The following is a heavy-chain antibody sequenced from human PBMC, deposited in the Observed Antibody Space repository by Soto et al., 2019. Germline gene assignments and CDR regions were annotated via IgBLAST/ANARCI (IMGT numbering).Heavy chain of an antibody. V-gene: IGHV1-46*01. CDR1: GYTFTSYG. J-gene: IGHJ4*02. D-gene: IGHD1-26*01. Sequence: ASVKVSCKASGYTFTSYGISWVRQAPGQGLEWMGIINPSGGSTSYAQKFQGRVTMTRDTSTSTVYMELSSLRSEDTAVYYCARDSTVGAYGNWGQGTLVTVSS. CDR3: ARDSTVGAYGN. CDR2: INPSGGST.